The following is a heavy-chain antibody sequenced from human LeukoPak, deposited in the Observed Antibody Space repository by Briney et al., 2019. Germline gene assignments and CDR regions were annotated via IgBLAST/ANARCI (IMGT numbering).Heavy chain of an antibody. Sequence: PGGPLRLSCAASGFTFSIYTMNWVRQAPGKGLEWVSIINYNGDTKYYADSVQARFTISRDNPKNTVYLQMNSLRAEDTAIYYCAKDGHCPALCTTQIAVAGYNDNWGQGTLVTVSS. D-gene: IGHD6-19*01. CDR3: AKDGHCPALCTTQIAVAGYNDN. CDR2: INYNGDTK. CDR1: GFTFSIYT. J-gene: IGHJ4*02. V-gene: IGHV3-23*01.